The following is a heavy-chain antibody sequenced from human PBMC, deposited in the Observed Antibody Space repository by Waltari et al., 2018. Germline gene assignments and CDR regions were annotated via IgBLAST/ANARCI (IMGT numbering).Heavy chain of an antibody. J-gene: IGHJ4*02. CDR1: GDSISGNYW. CDR3: AGDRAIGLFFDY. D-gene: IGHD2-2*01. CDR2: VHHSGKT. V-gene: IGHV4-4*02. Sequence: QLQLEESGQGLVKPSGTLSLTCAVSGDSISGNYWWSWVRQSPEKGLEWIGQVHHSGKTHYKPSLQSLVTISVDKPKNQFSLNLNSVTAADTAVYYCAGDRAIGLFFDYWGRGTLVTVSS.